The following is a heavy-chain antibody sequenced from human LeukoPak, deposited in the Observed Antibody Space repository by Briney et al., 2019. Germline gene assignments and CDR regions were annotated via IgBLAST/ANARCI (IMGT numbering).Heavy chain of an antibody. CDR1: GFTLSSYS. D-gene: IGHD6-19*01. CDR3: ARDLAAQGPDY. V-gene: IGHV3-21*01. J-gene: IGHJ4*02. CDR2: ISSSSSYI. Sequence: GGSLRLSCAASGFTLSSYSMNWVRQAPGKGLEWVSSISSSSSYIYYADSVKGRFTISRDNAKNSLYLQMNSLRAEDTAVYYCARDLAAQGPDYWGQGTLVTVSS.